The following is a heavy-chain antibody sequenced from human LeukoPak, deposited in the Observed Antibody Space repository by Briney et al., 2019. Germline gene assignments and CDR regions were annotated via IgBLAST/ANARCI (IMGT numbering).Heavy chain of an antibody. D-gene: IGHD4-17*01. CDR2: ISSSGSYI. V-gene: IGHV3-21*01. CDR3: AGDTYGDYSFDY. CDR1: GFTFSTHS. Sequence: GGSLRLSCAASGFTFSTHSMNWVRQAPGKGLEWVSSISSSGSYIYYADSMKGRFTISRDNAKNSLYLQMNSLRAEDTAVYYCAGDTYGDYSFDYWGQGTLVTVSS. J-gene: IGHJ4*02.